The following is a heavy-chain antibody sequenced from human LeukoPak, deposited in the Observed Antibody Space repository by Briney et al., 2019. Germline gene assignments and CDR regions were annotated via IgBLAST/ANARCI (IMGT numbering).Heavy chain of an antibody. CDR1: GGSISSGGYY. V-gene: IGHV4-31*03. D-gene: IGHD3-3*01. CDR3: ARSYDFWSGYYHNWFDP. Sequence: PSETLSLTCTVSGGSISSGGYYWSWVRQHPGKGLEWIGDIYYSGSTYYNPSLKSRVTISVDTSKNQFSLKLSSVTAADTAVYYCARSYDFWSGYYHNWFDPWGQGTLVTVSS. CDR2: IYYSGST. J-gene: IGHJ5*02.